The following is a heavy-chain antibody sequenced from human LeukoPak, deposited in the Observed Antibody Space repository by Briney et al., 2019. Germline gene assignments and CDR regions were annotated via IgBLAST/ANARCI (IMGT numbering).Heavy chain of an antibody. V-gene: IGHV1-46*03. CDR3: TMGEYYYGSGSPPLDY. J-gene: IGHJ4*02. Sequence: ASVKVSCKASGYTFTSYYMHWVRQAPGQGLEWMGIINPSGGSTSYAQKFQGRVTMTRDTSTSTVYMELSSLRSEDTAVYYCTMGEYYYGSGSPPLDYWGQETLVTVSS. CDR2: INPSGGST. CDR1: GYTFTSYY. D-gene: IGHD3-10*01.